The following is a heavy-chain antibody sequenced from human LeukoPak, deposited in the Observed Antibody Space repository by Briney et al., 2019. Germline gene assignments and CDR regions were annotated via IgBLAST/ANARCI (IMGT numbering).Heavy chain of an antibody. CDR3: SSLADY. V-gene: IGHV3-73*01. CDR1: EFALGGSA. Sequence: GGSLRLSCAASEFALGGSAMHWVRRVTGQWREWVGRIRSKANNYATASAASVKGRFTISRDDSKNTAHLQMNSLKTEDAAVYYCSSLADYWGQGTLVTVSS. CDR2: IRSKANNYAT. D-gene: IGHD3-3*02. J-gene: IGHJ4*02.